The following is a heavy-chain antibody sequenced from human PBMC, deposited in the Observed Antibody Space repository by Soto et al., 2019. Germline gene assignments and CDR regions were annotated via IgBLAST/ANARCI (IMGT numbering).Heavy chain of an antibody. Sequence: GGSLRLSCAASGFTFSSYWMHWVRQAPGKGLVWVSRINSDGSSTSYADSVKGRFTISRDNAKNTLYLQMNSLRAEDTAVYYCAREEYDSYYYYYMDVWGKGTTVTVSS. CDR3: AREEYDSYYYYYMDV. J-gene: IGHJ6*03. V-gene: IGHV3-74*01. CDR1: GFTFSSYW. D-gene: IGHD1-1*01. CDR2: INSDGSST.